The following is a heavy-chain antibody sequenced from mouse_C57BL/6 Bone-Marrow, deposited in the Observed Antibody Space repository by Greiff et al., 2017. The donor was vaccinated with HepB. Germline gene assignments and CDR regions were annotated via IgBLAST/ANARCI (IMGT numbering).Heavy chain of an antibody. CDR2: INYDGSST. CDR3: ARDDGTGYFDV. D-gene: IGHD2-3*01. Sequence: DVQLQESEGGLVQPGSSMKLSCTASGFTFSDYYMAWVRQVPEKGLEWVANINYDGSSTYYLDSLKSRFIISRDNAKNILYLQMSSLKSEDTATYYCARDDGTGYFDVWGTGTTVTVSS. J-gene: IGHJ1*03. V-gene: IGHV5-16*01. CDR1: GFTFSDYY.